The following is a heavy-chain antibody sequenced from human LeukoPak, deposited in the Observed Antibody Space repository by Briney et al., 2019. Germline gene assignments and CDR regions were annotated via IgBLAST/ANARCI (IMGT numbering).Heavy chain of an antibody. D-gene: IGHD5-12*01. CDR1: GYTFTSYG. CDR3: VRDRRGYSGYDKMDY. CDR2: ISAYNGNT. J-gene: IGHJ4*02. Sequence: ASVKVSCKASGYTFTSYGISWVRQAPGKGLEWMGWISAYNGNTNYAQKLQGRVTMTTDTSTSTAYMELRSLRSDDTAVYYCVRDRRGYSGYDKMDYWGQGTLVTVSP. V-gene: IGHV1-18*01.